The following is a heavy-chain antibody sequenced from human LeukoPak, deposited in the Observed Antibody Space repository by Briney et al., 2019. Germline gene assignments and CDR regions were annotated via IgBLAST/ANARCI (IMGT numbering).Heavy chain of an antibody. V-gene: IGHV1-2*02. D-gene: IGHD3-22*01. CDR2: INPNSGGT. J-gene: IGHJ3*02. CDR1: GYTFTGYY. CDR3: ASLKNYYDSSGYLVTDAFDI. Sequence: ASVKVSCKASGYTFTGYYMHWVRQAPGQGLEWMGWINPNSGGTNYAQKLQGRVTMTTDTSTSTAYMELRSLRSDDTAVYYCASLKNYYDSSGYLVTDAFDIWGQGTMVTVSS.